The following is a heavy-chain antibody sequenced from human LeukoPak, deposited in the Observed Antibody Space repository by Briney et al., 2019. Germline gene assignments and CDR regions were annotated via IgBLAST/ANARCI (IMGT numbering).Heavy chain of an antibody. CDR3: ARHPKSASLKKRGPPNQLVYMTTVTTFDY. D-gene: IGHD4-17*01. Sequence: SETLSLTCAVSGYSISSGYYWGWIRQPPGRGLEWIGSIYYSGSTYNNQSLKSRVIISVDTSKNQFSLKLTSVTAADTAVYYCARHPKSASLKKRGPPNQLVYMTTVTTFDYWGQGTLVIVSS. CDR1: GYSISSGYY. J-gene: IGHJ4*02. V-gene: IGHV4-38-2*01. CDR2: IYYSGST.